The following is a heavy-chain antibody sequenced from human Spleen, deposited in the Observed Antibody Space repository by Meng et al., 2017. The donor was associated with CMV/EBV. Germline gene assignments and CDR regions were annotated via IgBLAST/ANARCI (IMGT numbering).Heavy chain of an antibody. D-gene: IGHD3-22*01. J-gene: IGHJ4*02. V-gene: IGHV1-2*02. Sequence: DYNSHWVRQAPGQGLEWMGWMNPNSGGTNFTQKFQGRVTMTWDTSISTAYMELSRLGSDDTAVYFCARTVANYYDSSGYSILYYFDYWGQGTLVTVSS. CDR2: MNPNSGGT. CDR3: ARTVANYYDSSGYSILYYFDY. CDR1: DYN.